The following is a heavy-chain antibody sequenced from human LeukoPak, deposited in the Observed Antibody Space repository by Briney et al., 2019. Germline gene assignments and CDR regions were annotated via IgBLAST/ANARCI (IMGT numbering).Heavy chain of an antibody. V-gene: IGHV6-1*01. CDR1: GDGVSSNSVT. D-gene: IGHD2-2*01. CDR3: ARRLTQYDCFDP. CDR2: TYYRSTWYN. Sequence: SQTLSLTCAISGDGVSSNSVTWNWIRQSPSRGLEWQGRTYYRSTWYNDYAVSVRGRITVNPDTSKNQFSLHLNSVTPEDTAVYYCARRLTQYDCFDPWGQGILVTVSS. J-gene: IGHJ5*02.